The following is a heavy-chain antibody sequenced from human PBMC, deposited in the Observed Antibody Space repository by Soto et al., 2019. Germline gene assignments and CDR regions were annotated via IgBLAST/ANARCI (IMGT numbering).Heavy chain of an antibody. CDR1: GFTFSSYG. J-gene: IGHJ6*02. CDR3: AKEYGWNYYYGMDV. V-gene: IGHV3-30*18. D-gene: IGHD4-17*01. CDR2: ISYDGSNK. Sequence: GGSLRLSCAASGFTFSSYGMHWVRQAPGKGLEWVAVISYDGSNKYYADSVKGRFTISRDNSKNTLYLQMNSLRAEDTAVYYCAKEYGWNYYYGMDVWGQGTTVTVSS.